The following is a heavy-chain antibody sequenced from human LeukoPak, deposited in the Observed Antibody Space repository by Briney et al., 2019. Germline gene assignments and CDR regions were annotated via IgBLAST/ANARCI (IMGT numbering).Heavy chain of an antibody. CDR3: YCRPYYYGSGSFDY. CDR2: IYSGGST. Sequence: GGSLRLSCAASGFTVSSNYMSWVRQAPGKGLEWVSVIYSGGSTYYADSVKGRFTISRDNSKNTLYLQMNSLRAEGTAVDYCYCRPYYYGSGSFDYWGQGTLVTVSS. V-gene: IGHV3-66*01. CDR1: GFTVSSNY. D-gene: IGHD3-10*01. J-gene: IGHJ4*02.